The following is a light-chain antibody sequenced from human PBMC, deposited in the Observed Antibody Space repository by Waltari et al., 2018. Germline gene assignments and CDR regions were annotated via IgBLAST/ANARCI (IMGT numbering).Light chain of an antibody. V-gene: IGKV3-20*01. CDR1: QSVSNTH. J-gene: IGKJ1*01. CDR3: QQYGSAPRT. CDR2: AAS. Sequence: EIVLTQSPGTLSLSPGERATLSCRASQSVSNTHLAWYQQIPGQAPRLLIYAASRRATGVPDRFSVSGSGTDFTLTISRLEPEDFAVYYCQQYGSAPRTFGQGTKVEIK.